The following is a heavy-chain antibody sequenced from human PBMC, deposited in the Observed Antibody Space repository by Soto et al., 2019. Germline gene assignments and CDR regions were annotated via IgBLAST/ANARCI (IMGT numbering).Heavy chain of an antibody. Sequence: GASVKVSCKASGYTFTSYDINWVRQATRQGLEWMGWMNPNSGNTGYAQKFQGRVTMTRNTSISTAYMELGSLRSEDTAVYYCARDHRAYCGGDCSYYFDYWGQGTLVTVSS. CDR1: GYTFTSYD. J-gene: IGHJ4*02. CDR2: MNPNSGNT. CDR3: ARDHRAYCGGDCSYYFDY. D-gene: IGHD2-21*02. V-gene: IGHV1-8*01.